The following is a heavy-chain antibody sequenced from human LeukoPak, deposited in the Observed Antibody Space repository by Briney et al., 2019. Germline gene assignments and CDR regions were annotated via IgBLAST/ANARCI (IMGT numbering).Heavy chain of an antibody. J-gene: IGHJ3*02. CDR2: ISYDGGNK. CDR1: GFTFSSYW. V-gene: IGHV3-30*03. Sequence: GGSLRLSCAASGFTFSSYWMSWVRQAPGKGLEWVAVISYDGGNKYYADSVKGRFTISRENSKNMLFLQMNSLRAEDTAMYYCARPQDFGLTGMNAFDIWGQGTMVTVSS. D-gene: IGHD7-27*01. CDR3: ARPQDFGLTGMNAFDI.